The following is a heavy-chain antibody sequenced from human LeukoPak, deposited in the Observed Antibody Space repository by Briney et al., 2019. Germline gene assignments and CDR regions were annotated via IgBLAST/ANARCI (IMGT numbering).Heavy chain of an antibody. D-gene: IGHD2-21*01. J-gene: IGHJ3*02. CDR1: RFTFSNYA. Sequence: GGSLRLSCAASRFTFSNYAMSWVRQAPGKGLEWVVVIWYDGSNKYYADSVKGRFTISRDNSKNTLYLQMNSLRAEDTAVYYCARHSGGIVEEAGNDAFDIWGQGTMVTVSS. CDR3: ARHSGGIVEEAGNDAFDI. V-gene: IGHV3-33*08. CDR2: IWYDGSNK.